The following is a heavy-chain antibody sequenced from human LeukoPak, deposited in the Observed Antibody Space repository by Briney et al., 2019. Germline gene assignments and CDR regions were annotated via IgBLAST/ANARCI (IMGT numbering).Heavy chain of an antibody. CDR2: INPRGGST. D-gene: IGHD2-21*02. CDR1: GYIFTTYY. J-gene: IGHJ4*02. V-gene: IGHV1-46*01. CDR3: ARVGATGATADN. Sequence: ASVKVSCKASGYIFTTYYMHWLRQAPGQGPEWMGIINPRGGSTDYAQKFQGRVTMTSDTSTSTVYMELKSLRSEDTAVYFCARVGATGATADNWGQGTLVTVSS.